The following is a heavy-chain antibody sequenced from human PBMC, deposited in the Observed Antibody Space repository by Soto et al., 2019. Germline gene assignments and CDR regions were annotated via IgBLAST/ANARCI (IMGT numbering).Heavy chain of an antibody. CDR3: ASSPPPTVSMDSRYFDL. CDR2: IIPIFGTA. V-gene: IGHV1-69*14. D-gene: IGHD4-17*01. CDR1: GGTFSSYA. Sequence: QVQLVQSGAEVKKPGSSVKVSCKTSGGTFSSYAINWVRQAPGQGLEWMGGIIPIFGTANYAQKFQGRITITPDKSTNTAYMELRSLRSDDTAVYYCASSPPPTVSMDSRYFDLWGRGTLVTVSS. J-gene: IGHJ2*01.